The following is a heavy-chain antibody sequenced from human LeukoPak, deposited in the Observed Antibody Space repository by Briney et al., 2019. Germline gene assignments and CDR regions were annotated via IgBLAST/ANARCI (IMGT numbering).Heavy chain of an antibody. Sequence: GGSLRLSCAASGFTFNGYSMNWVRQAPGKGLEWVSSISSSSSFIYYADSVKGRFTISRDNAKNSLFLQMNSLRAEDTAVYYCARGSEAGVVTRYDYWGQGTLVTVSS. CDR3: ARGSEAGVVTRYDY. CDR1: GFTFNGYS. CDR2: ISSSSSFI. D-gene: IGHD2-21*02. J-gene: IGHJ4*02. V-gene: IGHV3-21*01.